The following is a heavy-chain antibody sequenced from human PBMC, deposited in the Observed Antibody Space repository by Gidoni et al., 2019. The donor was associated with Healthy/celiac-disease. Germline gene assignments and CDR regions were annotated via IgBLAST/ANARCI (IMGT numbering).Heavy chain of an antibody. CDR3: ARGRELHYYDSSGYSATPPLDY. J-gene: IGHJ4*02. Sequence: QVQLQQWGAGLLTPSETLSLTCAVYCGSFSGYYSLWLRQPPGKGLAWIGELNHSVSTNYKPSIKRRVTISVDTSKKQFSWKLSSVTAADTAVYYCARGRELHYYDSSGYSATPPLDYWGQGTLVTVSS. V-gene: IGHV4-34*01. CDR1: CGSFSGYY. D-gene: IGHD3-22*01. CDR2: LNHSVST.